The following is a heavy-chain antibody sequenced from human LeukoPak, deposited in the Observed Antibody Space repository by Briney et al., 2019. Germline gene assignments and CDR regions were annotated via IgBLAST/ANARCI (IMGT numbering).Heavy chain of an antibody. CDR2: ITNDSSLI. CDR3: ARVGRGTYSGDH. CDR1: VFNFSGYS. J-gene: IGHJ4*02. D-gene: IGHD2-15*01. Sequence: GGYLRLPCAACVFNFSGYSLNWARHAPRKGLEGISYITNDSSLIQYADSVEGRLTISRDNADNSVYLDMNSLRVEDSAVYYCARVGRGTYSGDHWGQGTLVTVSS. V-gene: IGHV3-48*04.